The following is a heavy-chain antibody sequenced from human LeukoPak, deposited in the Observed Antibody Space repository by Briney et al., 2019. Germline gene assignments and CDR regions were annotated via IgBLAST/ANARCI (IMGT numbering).Heavy chain of an antibody. D-gene: IGHD6-6*01. J-gene: IGHJ5*02. Sequence: PGGSLRLSCAASGFTFSSYAMSWVRQAPGKGLEWVSAISGSGGSTYYADSVKGRFTISRDNSKNTLYLQMNSLRAEDTAVYYCTRDEDFYSSSSDHWGQGTLVTVSS. CDR1: GFTFSSYA. CDR2: ISGSGGST. V-gene: IGHV3-23*01. CDR3: TRDEDFYSSSSDH.